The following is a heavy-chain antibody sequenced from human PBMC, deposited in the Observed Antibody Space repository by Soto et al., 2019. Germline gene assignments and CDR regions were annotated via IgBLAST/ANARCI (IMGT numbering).Heavy chain of an antibody. CDR3: TTGFTRLAAFDI. D-gene: IGHD3-10*01. J-gene: IGHJ3*02. Sequence: GGSLRLSCAASGLNISNVWMNWIRQAPGKGLEWVGRIKSKTDGGTTDYAAPVKGRFTISRDDSKNTLYLQMNSLKTEDTAVYYCTTGFTRLAAFDIWGQGTMVTGSS. CDR2: IKSKTDGGTT. V-gene: IGHV3-15*07. CDR1: GLNISNVW.